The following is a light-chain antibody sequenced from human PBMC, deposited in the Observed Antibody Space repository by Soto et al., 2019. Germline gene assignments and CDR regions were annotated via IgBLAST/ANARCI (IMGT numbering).Light chain of an antibody. CDR2: EAT. CDR3: CSFAGSSTLVV. V-gene: IGLV2-23*02. CDR1: SSDVGSYNL. Sequence: QSALTQPASVSGSAGQSITISCTSSDVGSYNLVSWYQQHPGKAPKLLIYEATKRPSGLSNRFSGSKSGNTPSLTISGLQAEDEADYYCCSFAGSSTLVVFGAGTKLTVL. J-gene: IGLJ1*01.